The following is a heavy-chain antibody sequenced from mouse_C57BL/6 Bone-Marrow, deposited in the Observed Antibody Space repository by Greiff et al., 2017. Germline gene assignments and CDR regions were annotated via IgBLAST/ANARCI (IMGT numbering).Heavy chain of an antibody. CDR1: GYTFTSYW. J-gene: IGHJ3*01. CDR3: ARTIYYGFAY. D-gene: IGHD2-1*01. CDR2: IDPSDSYT. Sequence: QVQLQQPGAELVMPGASVKLSCKASGYTFTSYWIHWVKQRPGQGLEWIGEIDPSDSYTNYNQKFKGKSTLTVDKSSSTAYMQLSSLTSEDSAVYYCARTIYYGFAYWGQGTLVTVSA. V-gene: IGHV1-69*01.